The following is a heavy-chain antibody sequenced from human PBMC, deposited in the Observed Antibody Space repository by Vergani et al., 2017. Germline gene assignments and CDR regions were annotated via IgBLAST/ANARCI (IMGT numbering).Heavy chain of an antibody. CDR1: GGSISSRSYY. CDR2: IYYSGGT. J-gene: IGHJ4*02. CDR3: ARFLISAAFDY. D-gene: IGHD6-13*01. Sequence: QLQLQESGPGLVKPSETLSLTCTVSGGSISSRSYYWGWIRQPPGKGLEWIGSIYYSGGTYYNPSLNRRVTISVDTSKNQFSLKLSSVTAADTAVYYCARFLISAAFDYWGQGTLVTVSS. V-gene: IGHV4-39*01.